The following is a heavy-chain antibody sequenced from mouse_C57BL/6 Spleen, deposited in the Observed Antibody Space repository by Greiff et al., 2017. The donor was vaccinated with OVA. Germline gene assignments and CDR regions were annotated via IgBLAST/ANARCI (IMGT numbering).Heavy chain of an antibody. CDR1: GFTFSDYY. D-gene: IGHD3-2*02. CDR2: INYDGSST. Sequence: EVQLVESEGGLVQPGSSMKLSCTASGFTFSDYYMAWVRQVPEKGLEWVANINYDGSSTYYLDSLKSRFIISRDNAKNILYLQMSSLKSEDTATYYCARLDSSGYLAYWGQGTLVTVSA. V-gene: IGHV5-16*01. J-gene: IGHJ3*01. CDR3: ARLDSSGYLAY.